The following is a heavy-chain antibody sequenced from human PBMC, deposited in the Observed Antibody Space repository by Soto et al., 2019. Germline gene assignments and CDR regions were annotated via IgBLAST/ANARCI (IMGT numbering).Heavy chain of an antibody. CDR2: ISIGGTPI. D-gene: IGHD3-10*01. CDR1: GFTFSDYY. J-gene: IGHJ6*02. Sequence: QVQLVESGGGLVKPGGSLRLSCEASGFTFSDYYMSWIRQVPGKGLEWVSYISIGGTPIYYADSVKGRFTISRDNAQNSLYLNMTSLTAEDTALYYCVRGPEELVYYNSIDVWGQGTTVTVS. CDR3: VRGPEELVYYNSIDV. V-gene: IGHV3-11*01.